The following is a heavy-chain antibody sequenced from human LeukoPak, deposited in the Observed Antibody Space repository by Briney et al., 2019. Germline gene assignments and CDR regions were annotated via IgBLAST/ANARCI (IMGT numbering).Heavy chain of an antibody. CDR2: MDYSGST. CDR3: ATIPPNYYYDSSGSRYFDL. Sequence: SETLSPTCTVSGGSISSGGYYWSWIRQHPGKGLEWIGYMDYSGSTYYNPSLKSRVTISVDTSKNQFSLKLSSVTAADTAVYYCATIPPNYYYDSSGSRYFDLWGRGTMVTVSS. V-gene: IGHV4-31*03. D-gene: IGHD3-22*01. J-gene: IGHJ2*01. CDR1: GGSISSGGYY.